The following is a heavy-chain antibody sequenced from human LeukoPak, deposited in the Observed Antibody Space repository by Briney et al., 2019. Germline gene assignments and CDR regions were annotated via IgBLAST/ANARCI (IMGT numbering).Heavy chain of an antibody. CDR1: GFTFSNYG. CDR2: TSYDGCNK. V-gene: IGHV3-30*18. J-gene: IGHJ4*02. Sequence: GGSLRLSCAASGFTFSNYGMHWVRQAPGKGLEWVAVTSYDGCNKNYADSVKGRITISRDNSKNTLFLQMNSLRAEDTAVYYCAKGAREWLLLNEFDYWGQGTLVTVSS. D-gene: IGHD3-22*01. CDR3: AKGAREWLLLNEFDY.